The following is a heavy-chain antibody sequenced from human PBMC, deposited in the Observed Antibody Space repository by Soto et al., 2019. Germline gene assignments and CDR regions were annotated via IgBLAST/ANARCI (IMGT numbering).Heavy chain of an antibody. V-gene: IGHV1-3*04. CDR2: INTDNGDT. CDR3: ARDPGAGTRHYFDY. Sequence: QVQLVQSGTEVKKPGAAVDISCKASGYTFTGHAMHWVRQAPGQSPEWMGWINTDNGDTKYSQNFQDRLTFTRDTSAATAYMHLNNLRSEDTAVYFCARDPGAGTRHYFDYWGQGTLVTVSS. J-gene: IGHJ4*02. D-gene: IGHD1-1*01. CDR1: GYTFTGHA.